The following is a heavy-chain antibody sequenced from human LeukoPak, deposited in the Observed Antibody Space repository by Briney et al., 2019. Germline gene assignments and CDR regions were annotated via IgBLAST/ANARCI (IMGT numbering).Heavy chain of an antibody. D-gene: IGHD1-26*01. CDR2: INHSGST. Sequence: SETLSLTCAVYGGSFSGYYWSWIRQPPGKGLEWIGEINHSGSTNYNPSLKSRVTISVDTSKNQFSLKLSSVTAADTAVYYCARDVVSGSYSAKGFFDYWGQGTLVTVSS. J-gene: IGHJ4*02. CDR1: GGSFSGYY. CDR3: ARDVVSGSYSAKGFFDY. V-gene: IGHV4-34*01.